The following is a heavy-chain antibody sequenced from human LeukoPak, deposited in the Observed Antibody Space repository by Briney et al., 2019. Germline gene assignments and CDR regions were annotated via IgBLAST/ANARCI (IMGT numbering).Heavy chain of an antibody. J-gene: IGHJ4*02. CDR3: AADDMVAFK. Sequence: SVKVSCKASGFTFSNSAMQWVRQARGQRLEWIGWIVVGSGNTNYAQKFQKRVTTTRDMSTSTAYMELSSLRSEDTAIYYCAADDMVAFKWGQGTLVTVSS. V-gene: IGHV1-58*02. CDR1: GFTFSNSA. CDR2: IVVGSGNT. D-gene: IGHD5-12*01.